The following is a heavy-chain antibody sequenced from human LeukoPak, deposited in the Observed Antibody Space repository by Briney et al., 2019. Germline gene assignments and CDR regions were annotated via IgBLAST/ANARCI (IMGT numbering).Heavy chain of an antibody. CDR2: ISSSSSYI. J-gene: IGHJ3*02. Sequence: PGGSLRLSCAASGFTFSSYSMNWVRQAPGKGLEWVSSISSSSSYIYYAVSVKGRFTISRDNAKNSLYLQMNSLRAEDTAVYYCARDLYGDDAFDIWGQGTMVTVSS. D-gene: IGHD2/OR15-2a*01. CDR3: ARDLYGDDAFDI. CDR1: GFTFSSYS. V-gene: IGHV3-21*01.